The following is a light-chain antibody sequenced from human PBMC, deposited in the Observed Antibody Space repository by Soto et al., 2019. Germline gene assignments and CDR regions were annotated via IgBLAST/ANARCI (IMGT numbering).Light chain of an antibody. CDR3: QQSFSTPRT. CDR1: QTISAF. CDR2: AAS. J-gene: IGKJ1*01. V-gene: IGKV1-39*01. Sequence: DIQMTQSPSSLSASIGDRVTITCRASQTISAFLNWYQLKPGKAPKLLIYAASSLQTGIPSRFSGSGAGTDFTLTISRLQPEDFATYTCQQSFSTPRTFGQGTKVEIK.